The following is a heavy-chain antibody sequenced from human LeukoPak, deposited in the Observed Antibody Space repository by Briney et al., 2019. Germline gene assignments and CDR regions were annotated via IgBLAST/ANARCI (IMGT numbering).Heavy chain of an antibody. CDR2: ISYDGSNK. CDR1: GFTFSSYA. Sequence: GGSLRLSCAASGFTFSSYAMHWVRQAPGKGLEWVAVISYDGSNKYYADSVKGRFTISRDNSKNTLYLQMNSLRAEDTAVYYCAREVDTAMVKDPYFDYWGQGTLVTVSS. D-gene: IGHD5-18*01. J-gene: IGHJ4*02. V-gene: IGHV3-30-3*01. CDR3: AREVDTAMVKDPYFDY.